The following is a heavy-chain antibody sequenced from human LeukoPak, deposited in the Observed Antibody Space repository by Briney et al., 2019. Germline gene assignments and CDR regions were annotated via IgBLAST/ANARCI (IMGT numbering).Heavy chain of an antibody. Sequence: SETLSLTCTVSGGSISSSSYYWGWIRQPPGKGLEWIGSIYYSGSTYYNPSLKSRVTISVDTSKNQFSLKLSSVTAADTAVYYCARDWTTMVRGTIQRLGAFDIWGQGTMVTVSS. V-gene: IGHV4-39*02. CDR2: IYYSGST. CDR3: ARDWTTMVRGTIQRLGAFDI. D-gene: IGHD3-10*01. CDR1: GGSISSSSYY. J-gene: IGHJ3*02.